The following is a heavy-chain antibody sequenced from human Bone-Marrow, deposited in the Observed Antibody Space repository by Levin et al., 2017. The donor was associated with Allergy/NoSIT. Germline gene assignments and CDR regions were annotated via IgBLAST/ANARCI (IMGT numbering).Heavy chain of an antibody. CDR1: GFIFGKYA. J-gene: IGHJ5*01. CDR2: IGSTSTYT. CDR3: TKGPGRDPPDNWFDS. D-gene: IGHD1-14*01. V-gene: IGHV3-23*01. Sequence: GGSLRLSCAASGFIFGKYAMSWVRQAPGKGLEWVSSIGSTSTYTYYADSVRGRFTVSRDNSKNTPYRQMNNLGAEDTAIYYCTKGPGRDPPDNWFDSWGQGTLVTVSS.